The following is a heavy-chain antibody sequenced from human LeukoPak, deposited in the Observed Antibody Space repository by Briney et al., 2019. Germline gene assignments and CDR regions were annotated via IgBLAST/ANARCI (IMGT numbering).Heavy chain of an antibody. CDR3: ARGLLRRQQLVRGDY. Sequence: ASVKVSCKASGYTFTSYAMHWVRQAPGQRLEWMGWTNAGNGNTKYSQKFQGRVTMTTDTSTSTAYMELRSLRSDDTAVYYCARGLLRRQQLVRGDYWGQGTLVTVSS. V-gene: IGHV1-3*01. CDR2: TNAGNGNT. CDR1: GYTFTSYA. J-gene: IGHJ4*02. D-gene: IGHD6-13*01.